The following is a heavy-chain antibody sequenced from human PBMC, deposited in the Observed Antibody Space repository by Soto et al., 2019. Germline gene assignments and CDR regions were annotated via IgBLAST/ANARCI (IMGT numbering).Heavy chain of an antibody. CDR1: GFTFSSYW. Sequence: GGSLRLSCAASGFTFSSYWMSWVRQAPGKGLEWVANIKQDGSEKYYVDSVKGRFTISRDNAKNSLYLQMNSLRAEDTAVYYCARATVKGMGSNKGHEYYYYYYMDVWGKGTTVTVSS. J-gene: IGHJ6*03. D-gene: IGHD2-2*01. CDR2: IKQDGSEK. V-gene: IGHV3-7*01. CDR3: ARATVKGMGSNKGHEYYYYYYMDV.